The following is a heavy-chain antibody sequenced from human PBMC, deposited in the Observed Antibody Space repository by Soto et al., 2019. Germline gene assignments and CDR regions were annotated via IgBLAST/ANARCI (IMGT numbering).Heavy chain of an antibody. CDR3: ARVPMIVVVSRSGMDV. D-gene: IGHD3-22*01. Sequence: PGGSLRLSCAASGFTFSSYAMHWVRQAPGKGLEWVAVISYDGSNKYYADSVKGRFTISRDNSKNTLYLQMNSLRAEDTAVYYCARVPMIVVVSRSGMDVWGQGTTVTVSS. CDR2: ISYDGSNK. J-gene: IGHJ6*02. V-gene: IGHV3-30-3*01. CDR1: GFTFSSYA.